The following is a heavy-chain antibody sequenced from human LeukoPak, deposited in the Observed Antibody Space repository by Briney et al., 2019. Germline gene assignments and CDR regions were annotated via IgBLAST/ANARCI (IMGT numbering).Heavy chain of an antibody. CDR1: GYTFTSYG. V-gene: IGHV1-18*01. CDR3: ARNGGPLWFETRYYYYGMDA. CDR2: ISAYNGNT. D-gene: IGHD3-10*01. J-gene: IGHJ6*02. Sequence: GASVKVSCKASGYTFTSYGISWVRQAPGQGLEWMGWISAYNGNTNYAQKLQGRVTMTTDTSTSTAYMELRSLRSDDTAVYYCARNGGPLWFETRYYYYGMDAWGQGTTVTVSS.